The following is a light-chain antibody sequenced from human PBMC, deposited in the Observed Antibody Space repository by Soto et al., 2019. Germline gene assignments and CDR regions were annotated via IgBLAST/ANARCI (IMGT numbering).Light chain of an antibody. V-gene: IGKV1-5*03. J-gene: IGKJ4*01. CDR2: KAS. CDR3: QQYNSSPLT. CDR1: QSISSW. Sequence: DNQMTQSPSTLSASVGDRVTITCRASQSISSWLAWYQQKPGKAPKLLIYKASSLESGVPSRFSGSGSGTEFTLTISSLQPDDFATYYCQQYNSSPLTFGGGTKAEIK.